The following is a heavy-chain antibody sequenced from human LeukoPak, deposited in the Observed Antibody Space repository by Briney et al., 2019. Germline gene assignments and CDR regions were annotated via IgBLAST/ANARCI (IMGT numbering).Heavy chain of an antibody. V-gene: IGHV3-30*18. Sequence: PGRSLRLSCAASGFTFSSYGMHWVRQAPGKGLEWVAVISYDGSNKDYADSVKGRITISRDNSKNTLYLQMNSLRAEDTAVYYCAKDLFLALYSGYLPAFDIWGQGTMVTVSS. CDR2: ISYDGSNK. J-gene: IGHJ3*02. CDR3: AKDLFLALYSGYLPAFDI. D-gene: IGHD5-12*01. CDR1: GFTFSSYG.